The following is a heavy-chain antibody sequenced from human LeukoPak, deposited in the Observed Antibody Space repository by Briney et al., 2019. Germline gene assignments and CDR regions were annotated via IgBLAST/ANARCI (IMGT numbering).Heavy chain of an antibody. Sequence: GGSLRLSCAASGFTFSSYGMHWVRQAPGKGLEWVAFIRYDGSNKYYADSVKGRFTISRDNSKNTLYLQMNSLRAEDTAVYYCAKDPYFDWLSGYHYYFDYWGQGTLVTVSS. CDR2: IRYDGSNK. J-gene: IGHJ4*02. CDR3: AKDPYFDWLSGYHYYFDY. D-gene: IGHD3-9*01. V-gene: IGHV3-30*02. CDR1: GFTFSSYG.